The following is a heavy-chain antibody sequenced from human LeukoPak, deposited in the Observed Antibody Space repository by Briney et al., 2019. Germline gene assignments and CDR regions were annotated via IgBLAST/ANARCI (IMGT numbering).Heavy chain of an antibody. CDR1: GFTFSSYE. V-gene: IGHV3-48*03. CDR2: ISSSGSTI. D-gene: IGHD6-13*01. CDR3: ARDMGYSSSWDFDY. Sequence: GGSLRLSCAASGFTFSSYEMHWVRQAPGKGLEWVSYISSSGSTIYYADSVKGRFTISRDNAKNSLYLQMNSLRAEDTTVYYCARDMGYSSSWDFDYWGQGTLVTVSS. J-gene: IGHJ4*02.